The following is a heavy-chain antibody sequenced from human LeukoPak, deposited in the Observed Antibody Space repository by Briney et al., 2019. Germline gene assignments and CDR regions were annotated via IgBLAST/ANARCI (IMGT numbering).Heavy chain of an antibody. CDR1: GFTFSSYG. Sequence: GGSLRLSCAASGFTFSSYGMHWVRQAPGKGLEWVAFIRYDGSNKYYADSVKGRFTISRDNSKDTLYLQMNSLRAEDTAVYYCARGGVAPYAGERGFDYWGQGTLVTVSS. V-gene: IGHV3-30*02. D-gene: IGHD2-2*01. J-gene: IGHJ4*02. CDR3: ARGGVAPYAGERGFDY. CDR2: IRYDGSNK.